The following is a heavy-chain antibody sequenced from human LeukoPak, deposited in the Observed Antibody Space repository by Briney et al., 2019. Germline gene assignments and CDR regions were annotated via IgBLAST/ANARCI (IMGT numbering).Heavy chain of an antibody. CDR3: ARGLPSADAFDI. CDR2: IYYSGST. V-gene: IGHV4-59*01. D-gene: IGHD2-2*01. CDR1: GGSISSYY. Sequence: SETLSLTCTVSGGSISSYYWSRIRQPPGKGLEWIGYIYYSGSTNYNPSLKSRVTISVDTSKNQFSLKLSSVTAADTAVYYCARGLPSADAFDIWGQGTMVTVSS. J-gene: IGHJ3*02.